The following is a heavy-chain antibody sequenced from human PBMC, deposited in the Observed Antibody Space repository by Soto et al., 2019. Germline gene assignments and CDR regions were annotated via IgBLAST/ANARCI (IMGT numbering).Heavy chain of an antibody. D-gene: IGHD3-22*01. V-gene: IGHV3-21*01. CDR1: GFTFSTYS. J-gene: IGHJ6*02. CDR2: ISSSGSYI. CDR3: ARYDSSGYYWPYYYYGMDL. Sequence: EVQLVESGGGLVKPGGSLRLSCAASGFTFSTYSMNWVRQAPGKGLEWVSAISSSGSYIYYADSVKGRFTISRDNAKNSRYLKMNSLRAEDPAVYYWARYDSSGYYWPYYYYGMDLWGQGTTVTVSS.